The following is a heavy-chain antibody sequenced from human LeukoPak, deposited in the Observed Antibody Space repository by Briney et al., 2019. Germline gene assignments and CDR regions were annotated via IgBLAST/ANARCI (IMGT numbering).Heavy chain of an antibody. CDR3: AKEPKEWEPPDY. Sequence: GGSLRLSCAASGFTFSSYAMHWVRQAPGKGLEWVAVISYDGSNKYYRDSVKGRFTISRDNSKNTLYLQLDYLRTEDTAVYYCAKEPKEWEPPDYWGQGTLVTVSS. CDR1: GFTFSSYA. J-gene: IGHJ4*02. V-gene: IGHV3-30*04. D-gene: IGHD1-26*01. CDR2: ISYDGSNK.